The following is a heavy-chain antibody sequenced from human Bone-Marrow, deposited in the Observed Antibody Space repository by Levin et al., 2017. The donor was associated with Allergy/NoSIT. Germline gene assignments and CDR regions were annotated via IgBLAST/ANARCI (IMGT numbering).Heavy chain of an antibody. CDR2: TSHDEGNK. J-gene: IGHJ4*02. Sequence: PAGGSLRLSCVASGFTFSGQAMHWVRQAPGKGLEWVAATSHDEGNKYYADSVKGRFTISRDNSKNTLFLQMNSLRAEDTAVYYCATAPGVAVAANKWYFAYWGQGTLVTVSS. CDR3: ATAPGVAVAANKWYFAY. V-gene: IGHV3-30-3*01. D-gene: IGHD6-19*01. CDR1: GFTFSGQA.